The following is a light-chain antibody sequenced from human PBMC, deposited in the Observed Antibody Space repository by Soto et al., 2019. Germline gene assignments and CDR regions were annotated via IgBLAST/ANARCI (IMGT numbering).Light chain of an antibody. CDR2: EVI. CDR1: SSDVGGYNY. J-gene: IGLJ3*02. Sequence: QSALTQPPSASGSPGQSVTISCTGTSSDVGGYNYVSWYQRHPGKAPKLVMYEVIKRPSDVPDRFSGSKFGNTASLTVSGLQAEDEADYYCQSYDNSLSGSRVFGGGTKLTVL. V-gene: IGLV2-8*01. CDR3: QSYDNSLSGSRV.